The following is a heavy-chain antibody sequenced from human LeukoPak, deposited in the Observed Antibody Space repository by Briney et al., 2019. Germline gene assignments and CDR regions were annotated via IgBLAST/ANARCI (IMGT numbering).Heavy chain of an antibody. Sequence: ASVKVSCNASGYTCTSYARHWVRQAPGQRLEWMGWINAGNGNTKYAQKFEGRVTITRDTSASTAYMELRSLRSEDTAVYYCARDGIRYCSGGSCCPFVYWGQGNLVTVSS. CDR2: INAGNGNT. V-gene: IGHV1-3*01. D-gene: IGHD2-15*01. J-gene: IGHJ4*02. CDR3: ARDGIRYCSGGSCCPFVY. CDR1: GYTCTSYA.